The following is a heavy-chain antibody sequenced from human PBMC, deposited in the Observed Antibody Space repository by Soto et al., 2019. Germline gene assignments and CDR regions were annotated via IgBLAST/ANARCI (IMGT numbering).Heavy chain of an antibody. CDR3: ARDSGYYFPDY. Sequence: GESLKISCAASGFTFSSYWMHWVRQAPGKGLVWVSRINSDGSSTSYADSVKGRFTISRDNAKNTLYLQMNSLRAEDTAVYYCARDSGYYFPDYWGQGTLVTVSS. J-gene: IGHJ4*02. D-gene: IGHD3-22*01. CDR1: GFTFSSYW. CDR2: INSDGSST. V-gene: IGHV3-74*01.